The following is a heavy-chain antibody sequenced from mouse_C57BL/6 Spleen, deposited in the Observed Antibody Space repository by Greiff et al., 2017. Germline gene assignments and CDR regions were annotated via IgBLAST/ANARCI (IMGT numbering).Heavy chain of an antibody. CDR3: ARLPLLYQPRDYAMDY. V-gene: IGHV1-55*01. J-gene: IGHJ4*01. CDR2: IYPGSGST. D-gene: IGHD2-12*01. Sequence: QVQLQQPGAELVKPGASVKLSCKASGYTFTSYWMHWVKQRPGQGLEWIGDIYPGSGSTNYNEKFKSKATLTVDTSSSTAYMQLSSLTSEDSAVYYCARLPLLYQPRDYAMDYWGQGTSVTVSS. CDR1: GYTFTSYW.